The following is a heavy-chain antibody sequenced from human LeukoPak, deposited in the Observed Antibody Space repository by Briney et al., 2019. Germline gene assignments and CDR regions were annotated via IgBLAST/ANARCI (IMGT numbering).Heavy chain of an antibody. D-gene: IGHD3-3*01. CDR1: GGSMKNYY. CDR2: IYYSGST. CDR3: AREGITIFGHYMDV. Sequence: SETLSLTCTVSGGSMKNYYWSWIRQPPWKGLEWIGYIYYSGSTNYNPSLKSRVTISVDTSKNQFSLKLSSVTAADTAVYYCAREGITIFGHYMDVWGKGTTVTVSS. V-gene: IGHV4-59*01. J-gene: IGHJ6*03.